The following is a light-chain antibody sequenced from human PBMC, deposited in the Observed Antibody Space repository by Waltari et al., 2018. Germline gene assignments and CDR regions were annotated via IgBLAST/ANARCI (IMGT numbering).Light chain of an antibody. CDR1: KLGNKY. CDR3: QAWDRGVI. Sequence: SYELTQPPSVSVSPGQTASIPCSGDKLGNKYTCWYQQKPGQSPLLVIYQDYKRPSGIPERFSGSNSGNTATLTISGTQAMDEADYYCQAWDRGVIFGGGTKLTVL. V-gene: IGLV3-1*01. CDR2: QDY. J-gene: IGLJ2*01.